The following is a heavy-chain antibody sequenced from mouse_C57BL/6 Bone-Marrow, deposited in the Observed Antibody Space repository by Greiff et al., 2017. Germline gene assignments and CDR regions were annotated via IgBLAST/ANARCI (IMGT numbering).Heavy chain of an antibody. J-gene: IGHJ4*01. Sequence: EVKLVESGGGLVQSGRSLRLSCATSGFTFSDFYMEWVRQAPGKGLEWIAASRNKANDYTTEYSASVKGRFIVSRDTSQSILYLQMHALRAEDTAIYYCARDDYWGQGTSVTVSS. CDR3: ARDDY. CDR2: SRNKANDYTT. V-gene: IGHV7-1*01. CDR1: GFTFSDFY.